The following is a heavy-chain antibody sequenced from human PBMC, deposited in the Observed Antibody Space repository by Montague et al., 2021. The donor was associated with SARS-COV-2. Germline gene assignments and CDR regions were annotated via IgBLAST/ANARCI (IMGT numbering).Heavy chain of an antibody. Sequence: CAISGDSVSSNRVSWNWIRQSPSRGPEWLGRTYYRSKWSNEYALSVKSRITITPDTSKNQLSLQLTSVTPEDTAVYYCTRAFWGVLDYWGQGSLVTVSS. CDR2: TYYRSKWSN. D-gene: IGHD3-16*01. V-gene: IGHV6-1*01. CDR1: GDSVSSNRVS. CDR3: TRAFWGVLDY. J-gene: IGHJ4*02.